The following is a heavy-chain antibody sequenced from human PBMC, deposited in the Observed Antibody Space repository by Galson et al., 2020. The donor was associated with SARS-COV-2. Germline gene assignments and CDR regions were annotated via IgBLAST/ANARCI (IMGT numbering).Heavy chain of an antibody. V-gene: IGHV3-30*04. CDR1: GFTFSGYA. J-gene: IGHJ6*02. D-gene: IGHD1-26*01. CDR3: ARATSGSYYYYGMDV. CDR2: ISYDGSNE. Sequence: GGSLRLSCAASGFTFSGYAIHWVRQAPGKGLEWVAVISYDGSNEYYADSVKGRFTISRDNSKNTLYLQMNSLRAEDTAVYYCARATSGSYYYYGMDVWGQGTLVTVSS.